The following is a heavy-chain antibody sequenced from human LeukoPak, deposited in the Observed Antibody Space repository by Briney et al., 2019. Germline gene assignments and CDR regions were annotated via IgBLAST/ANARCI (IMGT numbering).Heavy chain of an antibody. V-gene: IGHV4-4*07. Sequence: SETLSLTCTVSGGSISSYYWSWIRQPAGKGLEWIGRIYTSGSTNYNPSLKSLVTMSVDTSKNQFSLKLSSVTAADTAVYYCARDLDCSSTSCYDNWFDPWGQGTLVTVSS. CDR2: IYTSGST. CDR1: GGSISSYY. D-gene: IGHD2-2*01. CDR3: ARDLDCSSTSCYDNWFDP. J-gene: IGHJ5*02.